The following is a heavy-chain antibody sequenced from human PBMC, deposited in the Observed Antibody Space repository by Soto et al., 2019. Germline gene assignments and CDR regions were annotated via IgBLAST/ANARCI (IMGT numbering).Heavy chain of an antibody. Sequence: GGSLRLSCAASGFTFSSYSMHWVRQAPGKGLEWVSSISSSSSYIYYADSVKGRFTISRDNAKNSLYLQMNSRRAEDTAVYYCARGGLLYYYGMDVWGQGTTVTVSS. CDR1: GFTFSSYS. J-gene: IGHJ6*02. CDR3: ARGGLLYYYGMDV. V-gene: IGHV3-21*01. CDR2: ISSSSSYI.